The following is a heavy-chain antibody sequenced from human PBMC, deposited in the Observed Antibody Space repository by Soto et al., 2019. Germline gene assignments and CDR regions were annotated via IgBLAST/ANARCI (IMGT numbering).Heavy chain of an antibody. Sequence: PGGSLRLSCAASGFTFSSYSMNWVRQAPGKGLEWVSYISSSSSTIYYADSVKGRFTISRDNAKNSLYLQMNSLRAEDTAVYYCASERKVMTTVTMRNIDYYGMDVWGQGTTVTVS. J-gene: IGHJ6*02. CDR2: ISSSSSTI. V-gene: IGHV3-48*01. CDR1: GFTFSSYS. CDR3: ASERKVMTTVTMRNIDYYGMDV. D-gene: IGHD4-17*01.